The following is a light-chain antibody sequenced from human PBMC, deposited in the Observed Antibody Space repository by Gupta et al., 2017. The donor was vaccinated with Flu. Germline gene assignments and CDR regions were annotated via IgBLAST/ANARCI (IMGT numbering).Light chain of an antibody. J-gene: IGKJ1*01. Sequence: DIVMTQSPASLAVSLGERATINSKSSQSVLYSSNNKNYLAWYQQKPGQPPKLLIYWASTRESGVPDRFSGSGSGTDFTLTISSLQAEDVAVYYCQQYYSTPRTFGQGPKVEIK. V-gene: IGKV4-1*01. CDR1: QSVLYSSNNKNY. CDR3: QQYYSTPRT. CDR2: WAS.